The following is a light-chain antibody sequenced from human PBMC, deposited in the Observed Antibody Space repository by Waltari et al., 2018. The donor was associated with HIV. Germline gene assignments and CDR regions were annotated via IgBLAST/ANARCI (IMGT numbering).Light chain of an antibody. CDR3: QVWDSSTDLRV. CDR2: DDS. J-gene: IGLJ2*01. Sequence: SYVPTQPPSVSVAPGQPARITCGGNNIGSQGVPWYQQKPSQAPVLVVYDDSDRPSGIPERFSGSSSWNTATLTISRVEAGDEADFYCQVWDSSTDLRVFGGGTKLTVL. V-gene: IGLV3-21*02. CDR1: NIGSQG.